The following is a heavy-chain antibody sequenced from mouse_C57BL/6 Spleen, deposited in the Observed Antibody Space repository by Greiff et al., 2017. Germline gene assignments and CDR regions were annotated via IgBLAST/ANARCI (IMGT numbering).Heavy chain of an antibody. J-gene: IGHJ2*01. CDR1: GFTFSSYG. Sequence: EVKVVESGGDLVKPGGSLKLSCAASGFTFSSYGMSWVRQTPDKRLEWVATISSGGSYTYYPDSVKGRFTISRDNAKNTLYLQMSSLKSEDTAMYYCARRGEGVFDYWGQGTTLTVSS. CDR2: ISSGGSYT. CDR3: ARRGEGVFDY. V-gene: IGHV5-6*01.